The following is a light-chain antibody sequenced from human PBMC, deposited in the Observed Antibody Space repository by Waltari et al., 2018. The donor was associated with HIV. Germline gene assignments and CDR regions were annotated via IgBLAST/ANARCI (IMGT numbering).Light chain of an antibody. CDR2: DVS. CDR3: SSYTSSSTLEV. J-gene: IGLJ3*02. Sequence: QSALTQPASVSGSPGQSITISCTGTSSDVGGYNYVSWYQQHPGKAPKLRIYDVSNRPSGGSNRFSGSKSGNTASLTISGLQAEDEADYYRSSYTSSSTLEVFGVGPKLTVL. CDR1: SSDVGGYNY. V-gene: IGLV2-14*03.